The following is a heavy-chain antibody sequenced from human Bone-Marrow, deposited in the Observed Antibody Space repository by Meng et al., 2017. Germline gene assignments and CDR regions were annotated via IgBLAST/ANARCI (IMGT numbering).Heavy chain of an antibody. D-gene: IGHD4-17*01. CDR2: IDSGGST. CDR3: AREQDGDYDANFDY. CDR1: GFTISSNY. J-gene: IGHJ4*02. V-gene: IGHV3-53*01. Sequence: VQRLVHAGHRIRPGGPRRIFVAASGFTISSNYWGWPRQSPGKGLEWVSVIDSGGSTYYADSVKGRFTISRDNSKNTLYLQMNSLRAEDTAVYYCAREQDGDYDANFDYWGQGTLVTVSS.